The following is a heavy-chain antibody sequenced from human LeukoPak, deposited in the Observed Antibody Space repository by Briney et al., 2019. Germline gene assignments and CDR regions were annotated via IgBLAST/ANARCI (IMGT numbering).Heavy chain of an antibody. CDR3: ARERGDNWFDP. CDR2: INPSSGGT. J-gene: IGHJ5*02. Sequence: GASVKVSCKASGYTFTGYYMHWVRQAPGQGLEWMGWINPSSGGTNYAQKFQGWVTMTRDTSISTAYMELSRLRSDDTAVYYCARERGDNWFDPWGQGTLVTVSS. V-gene: IGHV1-2*04. CDR1: GYTFTGYY. D-gene: IGHD3-10*01.